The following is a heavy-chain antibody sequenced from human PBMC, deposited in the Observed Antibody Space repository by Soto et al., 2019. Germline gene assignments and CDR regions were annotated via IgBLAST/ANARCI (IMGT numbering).Heavy chain of an antibody. V-gene: IGHV3-33*01. D-gene: IGHD1-7*01. J-gene: IGHJ4*02. CDR3: ARDDETTCRYGMLT. CDR2: IWHHGSTE. CDR1: GFSFTRYG. Sequence: GGSLRLSCAASGFSFTRYGFPWVRQPPGNGLEWVTAIWHHGSTEYYVESVKGRFTVSRDNSKRTVYLQMNSLRAEDTAVYYYARDDETTCRYGMLTWGQGSEVTVSS.